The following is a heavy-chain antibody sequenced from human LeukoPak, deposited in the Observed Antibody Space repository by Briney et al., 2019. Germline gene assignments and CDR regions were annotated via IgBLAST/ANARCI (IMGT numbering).Heavy chain of an antibody. CDR2: ISGGGGST. J-gene: IGHJ4*02. CDR3: AKGGKWDVTPFDY. CDR1: KFAFSSYA. Sequence: GGSLRLPCAASKFAFSSYAMSWVRQAPGKGLEWVSAISGGGGSTYYADSVKGRFTISRDNSKNTLYLQVNSLRAEDTAVYYCAKGGKWDVTPFDYWGQGTLVTVSS. V-gene: IGHV3-23*01. D-gene: IGHD1-26*01.